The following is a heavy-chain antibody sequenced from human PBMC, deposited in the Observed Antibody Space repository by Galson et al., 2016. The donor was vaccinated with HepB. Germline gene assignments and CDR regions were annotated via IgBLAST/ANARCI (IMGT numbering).Heavy chain of an antibody. D-gene: IGHD6-19*01. Sequence: PALENPTQTLKLTCTFSGFSLSTSGLCVSWIRHPPGKALEWLPRIDSADGNYYRTPLKTRLTTSKDTSKNQMALTMTNMDPVDTATYYCAHSGWQWLPWITFDYWGQGTLVTVSS. CDR2: IDSADGN. CDR1: GFSLSTSGLC. J-gene: IGHJ4*02. V-gene: IGHV2-70*12. CDR3: AHSGWQWLPWITFDY.